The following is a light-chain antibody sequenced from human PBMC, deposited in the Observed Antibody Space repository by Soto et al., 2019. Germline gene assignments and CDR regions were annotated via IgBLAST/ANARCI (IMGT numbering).Light chain of an antibody. J-gene: IGKJ1*01. CDR1: QSISYW. V-gene: IGKV1-5*01. CDR2: DAS. Sequence: DIQMTQSPSTLSASVGDRVTITCRASQSISYWLAWYQQKPGKAPNLLIHDASSLESGAPSRFSGSGSGTEFTLTITSLQPDDFSTYYCQQYNTYPWTFGQGTKVDIK. CDR3: QQYNTYPWT.